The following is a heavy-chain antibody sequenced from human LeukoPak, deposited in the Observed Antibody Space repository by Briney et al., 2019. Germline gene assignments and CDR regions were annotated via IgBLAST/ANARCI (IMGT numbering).Heavy chain of an antibody. V-gene: IGHV3-23*01. Sequence: GGSLRLSCAASGFTFSSYGMHWVRQAPGKGLEWVSAISGSGGSTYYADSVKGRFTISRDNSKNTLYLQMNSLRAEDTAVYYCAKDSTVTTRLGAFDIWGQGTMVTVSS. CDR1: GFTFSSYG. D-gene: IGHD4-17*01. CDR2: ISGSGGST. J-gene: IGHJ3*02. CDR3: AKDSTVTTRLGAFDI.